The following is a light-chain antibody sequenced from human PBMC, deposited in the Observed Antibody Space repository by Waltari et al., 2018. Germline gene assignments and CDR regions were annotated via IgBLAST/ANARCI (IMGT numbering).Light chain of an antibody. CDR2: VNSDGSH. CDR1: SGHSSNV. Sequence: QLVLTQSPSASASLGASVKLTCTLSSGHSSNVIAWLQQRPETGPRYLMKVNSDGSHTKGDGIPDRFSGSSSGAERYLTISNLQSEDEADYFCQTGGHGAWVFGGGTTLTVL. CDR3: QTGGHGAWV. V-gene: IGLV4-69*01. J-gene: IGLJ3*02.